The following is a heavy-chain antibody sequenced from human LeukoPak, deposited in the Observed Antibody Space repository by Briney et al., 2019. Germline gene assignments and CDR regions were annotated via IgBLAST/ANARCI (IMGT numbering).Heavy chain of an antibody. CDR2: ISSSGSTI. V-gene: IGHV3-11*04. J-gene: IGHJ5*02. CDR3: ARGTYGDYPDNWFDP. D-gene: IGHD4-17*01. CDR1: GFTFSDYY. Sequence: PGGSLRLSCAASGFTFSDYYMSWIRQAPGKGLEWVSYISSSGSTIYYADSVKGRFTIPRDNAKNSLYLQMNSLRAEDTAVYYCARGTYGDYPDNWFDPWGQGTLVTVSS.